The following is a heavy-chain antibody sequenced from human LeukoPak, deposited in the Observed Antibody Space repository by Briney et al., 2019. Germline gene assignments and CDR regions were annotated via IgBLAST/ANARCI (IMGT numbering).Heavy chain of an antibody. CDR2: INTNTGDP. Sequence: ASVKVSCKASGYTFTSYAINWVRQAPGQGLEWMGLINTNTGDPTYAQGFTGRFVFSLDTSVGTAYLQINSLKAEDTAVYFCARDPSGTYGYYYYGMDVWGQGTTVTVSS. CDR1: GYTFTSYA. V-gene: IGHV7-4-1*02. CDR3: ARDPSGTYGYYYYGMDV. D-gene: IGHD1-26*01. J-gene: IGHJ6*02.